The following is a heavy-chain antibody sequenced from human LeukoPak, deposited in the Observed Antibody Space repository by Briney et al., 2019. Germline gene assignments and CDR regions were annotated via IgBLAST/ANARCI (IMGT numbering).Heavy chain of an antibody. Sequence: ASVKVSCKASGYTFTGYYMHWVRQAPGQGLEWMGWINPNSGGTNYAQKFQGRVTMTRDTSISTAYMELSRLRSDDTAVYYCARDLQLFNVSFPSYWGQGTLVTVSS. CDR3: ARDLQLFNVSFPSY. D-gene: IGHD6-13*01. CDR1: GYTFTGYY. V-gene: IGHV1-2*02. CDR2: INPNSGGT. J-gene: IGHJ4*02.